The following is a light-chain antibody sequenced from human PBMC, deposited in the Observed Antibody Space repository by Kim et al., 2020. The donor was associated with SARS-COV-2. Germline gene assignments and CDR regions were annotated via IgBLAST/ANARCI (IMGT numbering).Light chain of an antibody. V-gene: IGLV2-8*01. CDR3: SSYAGSNKRV. CDR2: EVS. J-gene: IGLJ1*01. Sequence: LTQPPSASGSPGQSVTISCTGTSSDVGGYNYVSWYQQHPGKAPKLMIYEVSKRPSGVPDRFSGSKSGNTASLTVSGLQAEDEADYYCSSYAGSNKRVFGTGTKVTVL. CDR1: SSDVGGYNY.